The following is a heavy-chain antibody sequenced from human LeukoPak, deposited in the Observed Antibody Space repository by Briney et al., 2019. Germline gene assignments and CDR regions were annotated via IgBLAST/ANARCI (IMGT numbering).Heavy chain of an antibody. J-gene: IGHJ4*02. CDR2: TCSRSKWYK. D-gene: IGHD3-9*01. Sequence: SQTFSLTCAISGDSVSSNSAAWNWIRQSPSRGLEWLGRTCSRSKWYKDYAVSVKSRITINPDTSKNQFSQQLNSVTPEDTAVYYYATEAGYYAILTPLIGSAPFDYWGQGTLVTVSS. CDR1: GDSVSSNSAA. CDR3: ATEAGYYAILTPLIGSAPFDY. V-gene: IGHV6-1*01.